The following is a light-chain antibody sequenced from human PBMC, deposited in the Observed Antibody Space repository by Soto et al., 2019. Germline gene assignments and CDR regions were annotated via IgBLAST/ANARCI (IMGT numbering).Light chain of an antibody. CDR1: QSVSSTH. J-gene: IGKJ1*01. Sequence: EIVLTQSPGTLSLSPGERATLSCRASQSVSSTHLAWYQQKPGQAPRVLIFGASSRATGIPDRFSGSGSGTDFTLTISRLEPEDFAVYYCQHFGSSLWTFGQGTKVEIK. CDR2: GAS. CDR3: QHFGSSLWT. V-gene: IGKV3-20*01.